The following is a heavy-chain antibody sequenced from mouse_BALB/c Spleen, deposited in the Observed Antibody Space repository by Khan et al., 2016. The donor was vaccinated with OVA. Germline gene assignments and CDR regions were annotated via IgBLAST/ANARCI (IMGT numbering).Heavy chain of an antibody. Sequence: QVQLQQSGPGLVQPSQSLSITCTVSGFSLTDYSVHWVRQSPGKGLEWLGVIWSGGSTDYNAAFISSLSISKDNSKSHVFFKMYSLHANDTAIRYCARRGYDYGRGAWFAYWGQGTLVTVSA. CDR1: GFSLTDYS. D-gene: IGHD2-4*01. V-gene: IGHV2-2*02. CDR3: ARRGYDYGRGAWFAY. CDR2: IWSGGST. J-gene: IGHJ3*01.